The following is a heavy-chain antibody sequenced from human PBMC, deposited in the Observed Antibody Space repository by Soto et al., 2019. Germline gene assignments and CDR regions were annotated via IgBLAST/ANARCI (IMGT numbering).Heavy chain of an antibody. CDR3: ARDSIMITFGGVIDIAYYYYYMDV. J-gene: IGHJ6*03. CDR2: ISSSSSTI. D-gene: IGHD3-16*02. V-gene: IGHV3-48*01. Sequence: GGSLRLSCAASGFTFSSYSMNWVRQAPGERQKWVSYISSSSSTIYYADSVKGRFTISRDNAKNSLYLQMNSLRAEDTAVYYCARDSIMITFGGVIDIAYYYYYMDVWGKGTTVTVSS. CDR1: GFTFSSYS.